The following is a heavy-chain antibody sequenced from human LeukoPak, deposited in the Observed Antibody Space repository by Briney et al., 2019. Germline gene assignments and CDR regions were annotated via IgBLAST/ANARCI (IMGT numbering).Heavy chain of an antibody. CDR3: ARDGYYDYVWGSYRYLIDY. V-gene: IGHV1-18*01. CDR2: ISAYNDNT. Sequence: ASVKVSCKASGYTFTTYGISWVRQAPGQGLEWMGWISAYNDNTNYAQKLQGRVTMTTDTSTSTAYMELRSLRSDDTAVYYCARDGYYDYVWGSYRYLIDYWGQGTLVTVSS. J-gene: IGHJ4*02. CDR1: GYTFTTYG. D-gene: IGHD3-16*02.